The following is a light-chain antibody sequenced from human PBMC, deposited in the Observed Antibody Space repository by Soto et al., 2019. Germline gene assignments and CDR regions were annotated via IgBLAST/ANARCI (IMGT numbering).Light chain of an antibody. J-gene: IGLJ1*01. CDR3: QSYDSSLSGYV. CDR2: GNS. V-gene: IGLV1-40*01. CDR1: SSNIGAGYD. Sequence: QSVLTQPPSVSGAPGQRGTISCTGSSSNIGAGYDVHWYQQLPGTAPKLLIYGNSNRPSGVPDRFSGSKSGTPASLAITGLQAEDEADYYCQSYDSSLSGYVFGTGTKATVL.